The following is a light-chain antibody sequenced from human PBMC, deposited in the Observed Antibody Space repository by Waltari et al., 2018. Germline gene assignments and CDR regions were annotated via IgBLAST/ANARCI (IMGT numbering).Light chain of an antibody. V-gene: IGKV3-15*01. J-gene: IGKJ2*01. CDR2: TAS. Sequence: EIVMTQSPATLSVSPGERVTLYCMASQSVSSNLAWYQQKPGQAPRLLIYTASTRATDIPASFSGSGSGTEFTLTISSLQSEDFAVYYCQQYDRWPPYTFGQGTKLEIK. CDR3: QQYDRWPPYT. CDR1: QSVSSN.